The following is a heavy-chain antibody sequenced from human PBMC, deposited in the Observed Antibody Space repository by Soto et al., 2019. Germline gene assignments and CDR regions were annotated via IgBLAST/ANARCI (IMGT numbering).Heavy chain of an antibody. V-gene: IGHV3-30*18. CDR1: GFTFSSYG. J-gene: IGHJ6*03. Sequence: QVQLVESGGGVVQPGRSLRLSCAASGFTFSSYGMHWVRQAPGKGLEWVAFISYDGSNKYYADSVKGRITISRDNSKNSQYVQMNSRRAEDTAVYYCTKDPDCSSTSCYTGYYYYYMDVWGKGTTVTVSS. D-gene: IGHD2-2*02. CDR3: TKDPDCSSTSCYTGYYYYYMDV. CDR2: ISYDGSNK.